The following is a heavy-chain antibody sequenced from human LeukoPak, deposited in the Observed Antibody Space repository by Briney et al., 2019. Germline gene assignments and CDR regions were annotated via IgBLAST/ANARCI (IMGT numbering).Heavy chain of an antibody. Sequence: GGSLRLFCAASGFTVSGIYMSWVRHAPGKGLDWVSDIYRGGSTYYADSVTGRFTLSRDNSEHPLYLQMNSMRAEDTAVYYCAVDSIAEAGTYFQHWGQGTLVTVSS. CDR2: IYRGGST. CDR3: AVDSIAEAGTYFQH. J-gene: IGHJ1*01. CDR1: GFTVSGIY. D-gene: IGHD6-13*01. V-gene: IGHV3-53*01.